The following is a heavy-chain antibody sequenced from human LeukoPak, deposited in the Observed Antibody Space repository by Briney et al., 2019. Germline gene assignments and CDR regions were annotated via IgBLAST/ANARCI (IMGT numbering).Heavy chain of an antibody. Sequence: SQTLSRTCTVSGGSISSGSYYWTWIRQPAGKGLEWIGRIYTSGSTNYNPSLKSRVTISVDTSKNQFSLKLSSVTAADTAVYYCATIVLPAANDYFYMDVWGKGTTVTVSS. V-gene: IGHV4-61*02. CDR1: GGSISSGSYY. CDR2: IYTSGST. D-gene: IGHD2-2*01. CDR3: ATIVLPAANDYFYMDV. J-gene: IGHJ6*03.